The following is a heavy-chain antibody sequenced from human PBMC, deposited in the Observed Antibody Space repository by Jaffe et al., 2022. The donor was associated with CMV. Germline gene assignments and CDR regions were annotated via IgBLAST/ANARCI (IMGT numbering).Heavy chain of an antibody. V-gene: IGHV3-15*01. CDR3: TTSYYDSDPDAFDI. D-gene: IGHD3-22*01. J-gene: IGHJ3*02. Sequence: EVQLVESGGGLVKPGGSLRLSCAASGFTFSNAWMSWVRQAPGKGLEWVGRIKSKTDGGTTDYAAPVKGRFTISRDDSKNTLYLQMNSLKTEDTAVYYCTTSYYDSDPDAFDIWGQGTMVTVSS. CDR1: GFTFSNAW. CDR2: IKSKTDGGTT.